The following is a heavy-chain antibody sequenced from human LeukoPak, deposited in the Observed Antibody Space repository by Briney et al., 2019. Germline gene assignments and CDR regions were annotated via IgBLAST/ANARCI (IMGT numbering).Heavy chain of an antibody. J-gene: IGHJ4*02. V-gene: IGHV4-34*01. CDR3: ARGRLKDFWTSLAYYFDY. CDR1: SGSISGYY. CDR2: IYRSGTT. Sequence: SETLSLTCAVYSGSISGYYWGWIRQSPGKGLEWIGQIYRSGTTQYNPSLKSRVTISVDTSKNQFSLRLNSVTAADTAIYYCARGRLKDFWTSLAYYFDYWGQGTLVTVSP. D-gene: IGHD3/OR15-3a*01.